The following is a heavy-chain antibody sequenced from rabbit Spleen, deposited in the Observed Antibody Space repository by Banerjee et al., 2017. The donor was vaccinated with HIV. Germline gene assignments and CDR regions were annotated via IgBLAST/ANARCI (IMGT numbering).Heavy chain of an antibody. D-gene: IGHD1-1*01. CDR2: IYSTIDYT. CDR1: GFSFSGSYY. J-gene: IGHJ4*01. Sequence: QEQLVESGGGLVQPEGSLTLTCTASGFSFSGSYYMCWVRQAPGKGLEWIGYIYSTIDYTYYATWAKGRFTISKTSSTTVTLQMTSLTAADTATYFCAKDRTSSSRNYVYYWNLWGPGTLVTVS. CDR3: AKDRTSSSRNYVYYWNL. V-gene: IGHV1S45*01.